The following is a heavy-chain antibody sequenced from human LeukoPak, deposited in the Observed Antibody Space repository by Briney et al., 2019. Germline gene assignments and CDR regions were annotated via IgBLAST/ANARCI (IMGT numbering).Heavy chain of an antibody. CDR1: GGSFSGYY. Sequence: PSETLSLTCAVYGGSFSGYYWSWIRQPPGKGLEWIGEINHSGSTNYNPSLKSRVTISVDTSKNQFSVKLNSVTAADTAVYYCAREGSRATSRWYYMDVWGKGTTVTVSS. V-gene: IGHV4-34*01. D-gene: IGHD6-19*01. CDR2: INHSGST. J-gene: IGHJ6*03. CDR3: AREGSRATSRWYYMDV.